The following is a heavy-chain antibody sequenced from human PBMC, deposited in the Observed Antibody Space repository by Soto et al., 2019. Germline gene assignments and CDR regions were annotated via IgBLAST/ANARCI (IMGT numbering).Heavy chain of an antibody. CDR3: ARSAGDYYGMDV. Sequence: EVQLVESGGGLGKPGGSLRLSCAASGFTFSSYNMNWVRQAPGKGLECVSSISSSSSYIYYADSVKGRFTISRDNAKNSLYLQMNSLRAEDTAVYYCARSAGDYYGMDVWGQGTTVTVSS. D-gene: IGHD3-10*01. V-gene: IGHV3-21*01. CDR1: GFTFSSYN. CDR2: ISSSSSYI. J-gene: IGHJ6*02.